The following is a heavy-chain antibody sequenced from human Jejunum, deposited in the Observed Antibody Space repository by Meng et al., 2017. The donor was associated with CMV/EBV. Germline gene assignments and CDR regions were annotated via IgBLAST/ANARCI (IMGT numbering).Heavy chain of an antibody. Sequence: FMYWVRQAPGQGLEWMGIINPSSGSTTYARKLQGRVTMTRDPSTSTFYMELSSLTSEDTAVYFCSRGPYYYESSGYYGGQSNWFDPWGQGTQVTVSS. CDR3: SRGPYYYESSGYYGGQSNWFDP. CDR1: F. D-gene: IGHD3-22*01. CDR2: INPSSGST. V-gene: IGHV1-46*04. J-gene: IGHJ5*02.